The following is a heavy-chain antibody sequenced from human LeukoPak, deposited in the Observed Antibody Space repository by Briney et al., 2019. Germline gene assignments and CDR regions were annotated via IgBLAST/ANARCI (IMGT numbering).Heavy chain of an antibody. Sequence: GGSLRLSCAPSGFTFTAYGTSSVRQTPRKGLEWGSGITASGATTYYADSVKGRFSISRDHSKNTLFLEMNSLGGEDTAVYYCARADAVGDNRGGYYYYCMDGWGKGTTVTVSS. CDR1: GFTFTAYG. CDR2: ITASGATT. D-gene: IGHD3-16*01. V-gene: IGHV3-23*01. CDR3: ARADAVGDNRGGYYYYCMDG. J-gene: IGHJ6*03.